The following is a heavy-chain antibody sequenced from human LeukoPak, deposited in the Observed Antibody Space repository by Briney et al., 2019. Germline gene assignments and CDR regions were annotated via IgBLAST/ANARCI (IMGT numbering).Heavy chain of an antibody. CDR1: GFTFSSYA. J-gene: IGHJ4*02. V-gene: IGHV3-23*01. CDR2: ISNSGDNT. CDR3: AKVLSGSQDY. D-gene: IGHD1-26*01. Sequence: GGSLRLSCAAPGFTFSSYAMSWVRQDPGKGLEWVSAISNSGDNTYYADSVKGRFTISRDNSKDTLYLQMNSLRAEDTAVYYCAKVLSGSQDYWGQGTLVTVFS.